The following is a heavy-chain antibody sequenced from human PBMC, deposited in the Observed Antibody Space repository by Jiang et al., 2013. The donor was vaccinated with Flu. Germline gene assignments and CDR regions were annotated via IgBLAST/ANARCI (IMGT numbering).Heavy chain of an antibody. Sequence: QLVESGAEVKKPGASVKVSCKASGYTFTSYDISWVRQAPGQGLEWMGWISAYNGNTNYAQKLQGRVTMTTDTSTSTAYMELRSLRSDDTAVYYCALVVVPAAIDYGMDVWGQGTTVTVSS. D-gene: IGHD2-2*02. CDR3: ALVVVPAAIDYGMDV. CDR1: GYTFTSYD. V-gene: IGHV1-18*01. J-gene: IGHJ6*02. CDR2: ISAYNGNT.